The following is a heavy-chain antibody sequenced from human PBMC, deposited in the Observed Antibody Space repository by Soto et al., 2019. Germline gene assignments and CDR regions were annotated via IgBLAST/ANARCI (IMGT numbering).Heavy chain of an antibody. D-gene: IGHD2-15*01. CDR1: EFTFTNFF. CDR3: TRDWSTAMDV. CDR2: INIVGSYI. J-gene: IGHJ6*02. V-gene: IGHV3-21*01. Sequence: PGGSLRLSCAASEFTFTNFFMNWVRQAPGKGLEWVSSINIVGSYIYYADSVKGRFTMSRDNAKNSLYLQMNSLRAEDTAVYYCTRDWSTAMDVWGQGTTVTVSS.